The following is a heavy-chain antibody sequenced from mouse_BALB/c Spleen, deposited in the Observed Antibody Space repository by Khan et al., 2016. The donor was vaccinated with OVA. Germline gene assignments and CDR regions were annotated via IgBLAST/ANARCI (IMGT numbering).Heavy chain of an antibody. CDR1: GFTFSSYS. Sequence: EVELVESGRDLVKPGGSLKLSCAASGFTFSSYSMSWVRQIPDKRLEWVATMSSGGDYTYYPASVKGRFTISRDTAKNTLYLQMSSLTSEDTAMYYCASHLTGSFAYWGQGTLVTVSA. CDR3: ASHLTGSFAY. CDR2: MSSGGDYT. J-gene: IGHJ3*01. V-gene: IGHV5-6*01. D-gene: IGHD4-1*01.